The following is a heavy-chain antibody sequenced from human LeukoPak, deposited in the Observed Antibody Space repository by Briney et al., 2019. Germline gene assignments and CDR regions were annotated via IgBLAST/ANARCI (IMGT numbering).Heavy chain of an antibody. J-gene: IGHJ6*03. V-gene: IGHV4-34*01. CDR3: ARLVNTVTTYHYYYMDV. Sequence: SETLSLTCAVYGGSFSGYYWSWIRQLPGKGLEWIGEINHSGSTNYNPSLKSRVTISVDTSKNQFSLKLSSVTAADTAVYYCARLVNTVTTYHYYYMDVWGKGTTVTVSS. CDR1: GGSFSGYY. D-gene: IGHD4-17*01. CDR2: INHSGST.